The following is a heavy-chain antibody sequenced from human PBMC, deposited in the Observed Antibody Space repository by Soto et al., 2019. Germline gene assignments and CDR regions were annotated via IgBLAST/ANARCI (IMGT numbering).Heavy chain of an antibody. D-gene: IGHD1-7*01. CDR3: ARRVGTRNWFDP. CDR1: GGSISSDGYS. V-gene: IGHV4-30-2*01. CDR2: IYPSGST. Sequence: SETLSLTCAVSGGSISSDGYSWSWIRQPPGKGLEWLGYIYPSGSTNYNPSLKSRVTLSVDRSKNQFSLNLNSVTAADMAVYYCARRVGTRNWFDPWGQGTLVTVSS. J-gene: IGHJ5*02.